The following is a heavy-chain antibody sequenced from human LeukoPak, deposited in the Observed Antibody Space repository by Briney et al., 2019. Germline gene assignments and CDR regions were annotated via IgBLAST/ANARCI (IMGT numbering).Heavy chain of an antibody. D-gene: IGHD1-1*01. CDR3: ARGLNGALDY. J-gene: IGHJ4*02. V-gene: IGHV3-30-3*01. CDR1: GFTFSSYA. Sequence: GRSLRLSCAASGFTFSSYAMHWVRQAPGKGLEWVAVISYDGSNKYYADSVKGRFTISRDNSKNTLYLQMNSLRAEDTAVYYCARGLNGALDYWGQGTLVTVSS. CDR2: ISYDGSNK.